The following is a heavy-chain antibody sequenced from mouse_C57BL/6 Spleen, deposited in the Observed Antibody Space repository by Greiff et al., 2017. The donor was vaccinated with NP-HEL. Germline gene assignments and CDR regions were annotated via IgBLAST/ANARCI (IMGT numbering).Heavy chain of an antibody. CDR3: ARPHYYGSSYVGY. D-gene: IGHD1-1*01. V-gene: IGHV5-12*01. J-gene: IGHJ2*01. CDR2: ISNGGGST. CDR1: GFTFSDYY. Sequence: EVQLVESGGGLVQPGGSLKLSCAASGFTFSDYYMYWVRQTPEKRLEWVAYISNGGGSTYYPDTVKGRFTISRDNAKNTLYLQMSRLKSEDTAMYYCARPHYYGSSYVGYWGKGTTLTGSS.